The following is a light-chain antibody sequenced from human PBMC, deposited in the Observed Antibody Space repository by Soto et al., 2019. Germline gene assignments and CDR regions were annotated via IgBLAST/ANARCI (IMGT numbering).Light chain of an antibody. J-gene: IGKJ1*01. V-gene: IGKV3-20*01. CDR3: QQYDTSAHVSPRT. CDR2: GAF. CDR1: QSISSNN. Sequence: EIVLTQSPATLPLSPGQRATLSCRASQSISSNNLARYQQTPGNAPRLLIHGAFTRPTAIPDRFRGSGSVTDFTLTTSSRETEDFAVYDCQQYDTSAHVSPRTFGQGTKVDVK.